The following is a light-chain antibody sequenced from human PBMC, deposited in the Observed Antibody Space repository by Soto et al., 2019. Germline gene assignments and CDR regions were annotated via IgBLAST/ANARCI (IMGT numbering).Light chain of an antibody. Sequence: EIVMTQSPATLSVSPGERATLSCRASQSVSSNLAWYQQKPGQAPRLLIYGASTRATGIPARFSGSGSGTEFTLPISSLQSEDFAVYYCQQYNNWPRRFGQGTKV. CDR3: QQYNNWPRR. CDR2: GAS. J-gene: IGKJ1*01. CDR1: QSVSSN. V-gene: IGKV3-15*01.